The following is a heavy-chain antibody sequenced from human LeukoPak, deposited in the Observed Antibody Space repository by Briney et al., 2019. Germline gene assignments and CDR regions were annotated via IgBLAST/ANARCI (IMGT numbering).Heavy chain of an antibody. CDR2: ISGSGGIT. J-gene: IGHJ4*02. CDR1: GFTFSSCA. D-gene: IGHD3-10*01. CDR3: ARDRGSLDFDY. Sequence: GGSLRLSCAASGFTFSSCAMNWVRQAPGKGLEWVSGISGSGGITHYADSVRGRFTISRDNSKNTLYLQMNSLRAEDTAVYYCARDRGSLDFDYWGQGTLVTVSS. V-gene: IGHV3-23*01.